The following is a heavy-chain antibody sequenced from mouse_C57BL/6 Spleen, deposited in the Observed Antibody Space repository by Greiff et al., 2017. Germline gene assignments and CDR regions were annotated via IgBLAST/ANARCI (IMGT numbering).Heavy chain of an antibody. V-gene: IGHV1-18*01. J-gene: IGHJ3*01. CDR3: ARGGYDPFTY. Sequence: EVQLQQSGPELVKPGASVKIPCKASGYTFTDYNMDWVKQSHGKSLEWIGDINPDNGGSNYNQKFKGKATLPIDKSSRTAYMELRSLTSEDTAVYYCARGGYDPFTYWGQGTLVTVSA. CDR1: GYTFTDYN. CDR2: INPDNGGS. D-gene: IGHD2-2*01.